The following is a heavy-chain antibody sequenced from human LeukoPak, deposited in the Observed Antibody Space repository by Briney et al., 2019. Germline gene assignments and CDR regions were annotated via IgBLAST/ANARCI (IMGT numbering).Heavy chain of an antibody. V-gene: IGHV4-59*01. CDR2: IYYSGSA. CDR3: AREGPRSTMVRGVRAFDI. CDR1: GGSISSYY. J-gene: IGHJ3*02. Sequence: KPSETLSLTCTVSGGSISSYYWSWIRQPPGKGLEWIGYIYYSGSANYNPSLKSRVTISVDTSKNQFSLKLSSVTAADTAVYYCAREGPRSTMVRGVRAFDIWGQGTMVTVSS. D-gene: IGHD3-10*01.